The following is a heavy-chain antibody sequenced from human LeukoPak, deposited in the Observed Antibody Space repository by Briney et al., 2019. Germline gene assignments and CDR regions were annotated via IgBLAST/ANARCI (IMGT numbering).Heavy chain of an antibody. J-gene: IGHJ4*02. Sequence: SETLTLTCTVSGASFRSYYWNWIRQPPGKGLEWIGYIYYSGSTNYNPSVKSRVTISVDTSKNQFSLKLSSVTAADTAVYYCAKTYCGGDCAFDYWGQGTLVTVSS. CDR1: GASFRSYY. CDR2: IYYSGST. CDR3: AKTYCGGDCAFDY. D-gene: IGHD2-21*02. V-gene: IGHV4-59*01.